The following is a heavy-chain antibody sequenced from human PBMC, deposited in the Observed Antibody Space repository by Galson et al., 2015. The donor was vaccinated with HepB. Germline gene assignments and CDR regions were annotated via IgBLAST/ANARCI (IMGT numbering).Heavy chain of an antibody. CDR3: AKDSDPGGYSGYGNFDY. V-gene: IGHV3-30*18. Sequence: SLRLSCAASGFTFSSYGMHWVRQAPGKGLEWVAVISYDGSNKYYADSVKGRFTISRDNSKNTLYLQMNSLRAEDTAVYYCAKDSDPGGYSGYGNFDYWGQGTLVTVSS. D-gene: IGHD5-12*01. J-gene: IGHJ4*02. CDR2: ISYDGSNK. CDR1: GFTFSSYG.